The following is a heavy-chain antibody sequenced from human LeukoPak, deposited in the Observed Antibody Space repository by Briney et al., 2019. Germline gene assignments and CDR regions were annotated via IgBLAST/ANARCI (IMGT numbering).Heavy chain of an antibody. CDR1: GFSFSNYA. Sequence: PGGSLRLSCAVSGFSFSNYAMSWVRQFPGKGLEWVSAISGSGGSTYYADSVKGRFTISRDNPKNTLYLQMNSLRAEDTAVYFCAKDLWVASRIVDFWGQGTLVTVSS. J-gene: IGHJ4*02. CDR2: ISGSGGST. D-gene: IGHD2-15*01. CDR3: AKDLWVASRIVDF. V-gene: IGHV3-23*01.